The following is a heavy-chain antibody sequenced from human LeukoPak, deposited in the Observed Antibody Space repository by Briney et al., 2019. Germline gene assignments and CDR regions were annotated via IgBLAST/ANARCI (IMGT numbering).Heavy chain of an antibody. J-gene: IGHJ3*02. CDR1: GGSISSYY. CDR3: ARGWRFYYGSGRSDAFDI. CDR2: IYTSGST. D-gene: IGHD3-10*01. Sequence: SETLSLTCTVAGGSISSYYWSWLRQPAGKGLEWIGHIYTSGSTNYNPSLKSRVTMSVDTSKNQFSLKLSSVTAADTAVYFCARGWRFYYGSGRSDAFDIWGQGTMVTVSS. V-gene: IGHV4-4*07.